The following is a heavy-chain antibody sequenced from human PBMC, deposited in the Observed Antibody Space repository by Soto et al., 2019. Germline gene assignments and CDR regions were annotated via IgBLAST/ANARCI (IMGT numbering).Heavy chain of an antibody. CDR1: GYIFANHY. V-gene: IGHV1-46*01. CDR3: ARADYYDGGGLYYDY. CDR2: INPSGGST. J-gene: IGHJ4*02. Sequence: QVQLVQSGAEVKKPGASMKVSCKASGYIFANHYIHWVRQAPGQGLEWMGIINPSGGSTNYLQKFQGRVTMTRDTSTSTVYMELSSLRSEDTAVYFCARADYYDGGGLYYDYCGQGTLVTVSS. D-gene: IGHD3-22*01.